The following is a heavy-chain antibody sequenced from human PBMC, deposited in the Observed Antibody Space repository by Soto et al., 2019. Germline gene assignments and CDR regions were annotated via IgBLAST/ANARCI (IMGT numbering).Heavy chain of an antibody. CDR2: ISAYNGNT. CDR3: ARDYDFWSGPDTLDQYGMDV. V-gene: IGHV1-18*01. D-gene: IGHD3-3*01. Sequence: ASVKVSCKASGYTFTSYGISWVRQAPGQGLEWMGWISAYNGNTNYAQKLQGRVTMTTDTSTSTAYMELRSLRSDDTAVYYCARDYDFWSGPDTLDQYGMDVWGQGTTVTVS. CDR1: GYTFTSYG. J-gene: IGHJ6*02.